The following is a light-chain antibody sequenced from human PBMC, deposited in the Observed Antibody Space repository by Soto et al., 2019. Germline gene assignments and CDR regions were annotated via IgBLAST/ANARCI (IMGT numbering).Light chain of an antibody. CDR1: QSVSTF. J-gene: IGKJ5*01. Sequence: EICFTQSQATLSMSPESRVTLSCRASQSVSTFVAWYQHKPGQAPRPVIYDTFKRAPGVPDRFSGGGSGTDFSLTISSLEPEDFAVYYCQQRARWLMPFGQGTRLEIK. V-gene: IGKV3-11*01. CDR3: QQRARWLMP. CDR2: DTF.